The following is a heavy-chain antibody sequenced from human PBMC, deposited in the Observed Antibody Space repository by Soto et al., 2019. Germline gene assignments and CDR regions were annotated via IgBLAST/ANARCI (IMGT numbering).Heavy chain of an antibody. D-gene: IGHD2-21*02. Sequence: PAETLSLTCTVSGGSVTSGGYYWSWIRQHPGKGLEWIGYISYSGSTHYNPSLKSRVTISVDTSKNQFSLKLSSVTAADTAVYYCATPPPYCGGDCYSLYSQHWGQGTLVTVSS. CDR2: ISYSGST. CDR1: GGSVTSGGYY. CDR3: ATPPPYCGGDCYSLYSQH. V-gene: IGHV4-31*03. J-gene: IGHJ1*01.